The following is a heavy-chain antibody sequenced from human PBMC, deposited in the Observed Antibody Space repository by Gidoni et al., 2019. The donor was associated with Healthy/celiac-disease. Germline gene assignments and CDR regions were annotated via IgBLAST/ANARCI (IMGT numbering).Heavy chain of an antibody. V-gene: IGHV3-30*18. CDR3: AKDNRDYKSQLNWFDP. CDR2: ISYDGSNK. D-gene: IGHD1-1*01. Sequence: QVQLVESGGGVVQPGRSLRLSCAASGLTFSSYGMHWVRQAPGKGLEWVAVISYDGSNKYYADSVKGRFTISRDNSKNTLYLQMNSLRAEDTAVYYCAKDNRDYKSQLNWFDPWGQGTLVTVSS. CDR1: GLTFSSYG. J-gene: IGHJ5*02.